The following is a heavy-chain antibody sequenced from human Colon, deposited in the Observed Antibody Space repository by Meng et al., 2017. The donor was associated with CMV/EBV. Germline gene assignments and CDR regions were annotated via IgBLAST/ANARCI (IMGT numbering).Heavy chain of an antibody. J-gene: IGHJ4*02. Sequence: GESLKISCAASGFSFSNYEMHWVRQAPGKGLEWISYISGSGSTVFYADSVKGRFTVSRDNAKNSPYLQMNSLTAEDTAVYYCARDPFLVREGFDCWGQGTLVTVSS. CDR2: ISGSGSTV. CDR1: GFSFSNYE. V-gene: IGHV3-48*03. CDR3: ARDPFLVREGFDC. D-gene: IGHD3-10*01.